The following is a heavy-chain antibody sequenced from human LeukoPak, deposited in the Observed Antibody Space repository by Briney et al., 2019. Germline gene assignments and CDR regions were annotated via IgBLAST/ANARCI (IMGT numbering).Heavy chain of an antibody. J-gene: IGHJ4*02. Sequence: SETLSLTCTVSGASISSYYWSWIRQPPGKGLEWIGYIYYSGSTNYNPALKSRVTISEDTSKNQISMKLSSVTAADTAVYYCARVRGYYDSSGYDYWGQGTLVTVSS. V-gene: IGHV4-59*01. CDR2: IYYSGST. CDR3: ARVRGYYDSSGYDY. D-gene: IGHD3-22*01. CDR1: GASISSYY.